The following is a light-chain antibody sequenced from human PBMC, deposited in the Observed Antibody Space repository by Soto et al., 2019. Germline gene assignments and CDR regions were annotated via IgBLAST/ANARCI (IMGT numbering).Light chain of an antibody. J-gene: IGKJ4*01. CDR3: QQSYTTPLT. CDR2: DAS. V-gene: IGKV1-39*01. Sequence: IPLTQSPSTLSASVEDRVTITCRASQSIGDLLAWYQQTPGTAPKLLIYDASSLQSGVPSRFRGSGSGTDFTLTITSLQPEDFATYYCQQSYTTPLTFGGGTKVDIK. CDR1: QSIGDL.